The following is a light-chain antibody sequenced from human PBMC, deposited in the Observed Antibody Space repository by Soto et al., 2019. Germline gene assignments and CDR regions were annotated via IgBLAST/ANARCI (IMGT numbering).Light chain of an antibody. Sequence: QSVLTQPASVSGSPGQSITISCTGTSSDVGGYKYVSWYQQHPGKAPKLMIYEVSNRPSGVSNRFSGSKSGNTASLTISRLQAEDEADYYCSSYTSGSTLVFGTGTKVTVL. J-gene: IGLJ1*01. V-gene: IGLV2-14*01. CDR2: EVS. CDR1: SSDVGGYKY. CDR3: SSYTSGSTLV.